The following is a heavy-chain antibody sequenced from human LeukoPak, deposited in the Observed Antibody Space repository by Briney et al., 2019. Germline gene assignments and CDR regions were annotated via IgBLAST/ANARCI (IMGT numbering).Heavy chain of an antibody. CDR1: GITLSNYG. CDR3: AKRGVVIRAVLVVGFHKEAYYFDS. Sequence: GGSLRLSCVVSGITLSNYGMSWVRQAPGKGLEWVAGISDRGGSTNYADSVKGRFTISRDNPKNTLYLQMNSLRSEDTAAYFCAKRGVVIRAVLVVGFHKEAYYFDSWGQGALVTVSS. CDR2: ISDRGGST. D-gene: IGHD2-15*01. V-gene: IGHV3-23*01. J-gene: IGHJ4*02.